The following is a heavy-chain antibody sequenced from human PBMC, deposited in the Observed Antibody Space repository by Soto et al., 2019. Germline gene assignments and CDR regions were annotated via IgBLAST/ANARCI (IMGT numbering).Heavy chain of an antibody. V-gene: IGHV4-31*01. CDR3: AGIYSGSPGGTLRY. J-gene: IGHJ4*02. D-gene: IGHD1-26*01. Sequence: QVQLQESGPGLVKPSQTLSLTCTVSGVSISSGGYYWSWIRQHPGKGLEWIGYISYSGSTYYNPSLKSPDTISVGTSKNQFSLKLSSVNAADTAVYYCAGIYSGSPGGTLRYWGQGTLVTVSS. CDR2: ISYSGST. CDR1: GVSISSGGYY.